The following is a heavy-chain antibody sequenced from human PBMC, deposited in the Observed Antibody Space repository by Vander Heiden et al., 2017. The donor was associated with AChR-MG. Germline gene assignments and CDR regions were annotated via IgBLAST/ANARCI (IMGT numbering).Heavy chain of an antibody. CDR1: GFTFRSYG. Sequence: EVQLVESGGGLVQPGWSLSLSCAASGFTFRSYGMNWVRQAPGKGLEWVSYSSSSSSTIYYADSVKGRFTISRDNAKNSLYRQMNSLRAEDTAVYYCARERCSSTSCPRTYFDYWGQGTLVTVSS. CDR2: SSSSSSTI. V-gene: IGHV3-48*01. D-gene: IGHD2-2*01. CDR3: ARERCSSTSCPRTYFDY. J-gene: IGHJ4*02.